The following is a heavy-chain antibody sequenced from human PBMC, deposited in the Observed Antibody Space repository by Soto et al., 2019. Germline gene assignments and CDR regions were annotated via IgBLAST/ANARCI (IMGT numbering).Heavy chain of an antibody. V-gene: IGHV4-34*01. CDR2: INHSGST. Sequence: PSETLSLTCAVYGGSFSGYYWSWIRQPPGKGLEWIGEINHSGSTNYNPSLKSRVTISVDTSKNQFSLKLSSVTAADTAVYYCARGRILYSSGWYGTSRDYYYHGMDVWGQGTTVTVSS. D-gene: IGHD6-19*01. CDR3: ARGRILYSSGWYGTSRDYYYHGMDV. J-gene: IGHJ6*02. CDR1: GGSFSGYY.